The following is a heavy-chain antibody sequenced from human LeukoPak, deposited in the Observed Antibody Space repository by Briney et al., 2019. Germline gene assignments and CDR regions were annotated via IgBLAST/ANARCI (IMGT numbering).Heavy chain of an antibody. CDR1: GYSISSGYC. CDR3: ARFDY. V-gene: IGHV4-38-2*02. CDR2: IYHSGST. Sequence: SETLSLTCTVSGYSISSGYCWGWIRQPPGKGLEWIGSIYHSGSTYYNPSLKSRVTISVDTSKNQFSLKLSSVTAADTAVYYCARFDYWGQGTLVTVSS. J-gene: IGHJ4*02.